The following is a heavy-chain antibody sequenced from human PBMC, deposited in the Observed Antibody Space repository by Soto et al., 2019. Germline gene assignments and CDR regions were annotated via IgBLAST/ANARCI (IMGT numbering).Heavy chain of an antibody. D-gene: IGHD3-10*01. J-gene: IGHJ6*02. CDR1: GGTFSSYA. V-gene: IGHV1-69*13. CDR2: IIPIFGTA. Sequence: ASVKVSCKASGGTFSSYAISWVRQAPGQGLEWMGGIIPIFGTANYAQKFQGRVTITADESTSTAYMELSSLRSEDTAVYYCARAIEVLGFGELQYYYYVMDVWGQGTTVTVSS. CDR3: ARAIEVLGFGELQYYYYVMDV.